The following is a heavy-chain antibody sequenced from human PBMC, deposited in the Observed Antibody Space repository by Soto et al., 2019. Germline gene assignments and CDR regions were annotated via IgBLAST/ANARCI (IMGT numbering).Heavy chain of an antibody. CDR2: ISGSGGST. D-gene: IGHD6-19*01. J-gene: IGHJ4*02. CDR3: AKDPDFGSGWYFDY. V-gene: IGHV3-23*01. CDR1: GFTFSSYA. Sequence: LRLSCAASGFTFSSYAMSWVRQAPGKGLEWVSAISGSGGSTYYADSVKGRFTISRDNSKNTLYLQMNSLRAEDTAVYYCAKDPDFGSGWYFDYWGQGTLVTVSS.